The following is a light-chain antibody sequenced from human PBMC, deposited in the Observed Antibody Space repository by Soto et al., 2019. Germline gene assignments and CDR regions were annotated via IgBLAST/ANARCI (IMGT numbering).Light chain of an antibody. Sequence: QAVVTQEPSFSVSPGGTVTLTCGLSSGSVSTSYYPSWYQQTPGQAPRTLIYSTNTRSSGVPDRFSGPILGNKAALTITGAQADDESDYYCVLYVGSGIWVFGGGTKLTVL. CDR2: STN. J-gene: IGLJ2*01. V-gene: IGLV8-61*01. CDR1: SGSVSTSYY. CDR3: VLYVGSGIWV.